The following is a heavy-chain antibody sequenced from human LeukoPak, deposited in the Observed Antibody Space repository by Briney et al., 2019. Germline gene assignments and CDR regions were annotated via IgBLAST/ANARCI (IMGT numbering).Heavy chain of an antibody. Sequence: PGGSLRLSCAASGFTFSSHAMHWVRQAPGKGLEWVAVISYDGSNKDYAGSVKGRFTISRDNSKNTLHLQINSLRAEDTAVYYCARNPYGDYYFDYWGQGTLVTVSS. J-gene: IGHJ4*02. D-gene: IGHD4-17*01. CDR2: ISYDGSNK. V-gene: IGHV3-30-3*01. CDR1: GFTFSSHA. CDR3: ARNPYGDYYFDY.